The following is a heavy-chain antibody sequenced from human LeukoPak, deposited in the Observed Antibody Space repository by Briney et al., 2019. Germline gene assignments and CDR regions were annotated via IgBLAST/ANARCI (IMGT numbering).Heavy chain of an antibody. D-gene: IGHD3-3*01. J-gene: IGHJ4*02. Sequence: SVKVSCKASGGTFSSYAISWVRQAPGQGLEWMGGIIPIFGTANYAQKFQGRVTITVDESTSTAYMELSSLRSEDTAVYYCASLPFGVVTSFDYWGQGTLVTVSS. CDR3: ASLPFGVVTSFDY. V-gene: IGHV1-69*01. CDR1: GGTFSSYA. CDR2: IIPIFGTA.